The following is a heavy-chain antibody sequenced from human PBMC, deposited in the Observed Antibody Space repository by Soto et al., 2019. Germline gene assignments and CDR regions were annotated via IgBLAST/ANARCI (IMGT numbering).Heavy chain of an antibody. CDR3: AREANLGC. CDR1: GFTFSTYW. CDR2: IKQDGTET. V-gene: IGHV3-7*01. Sequence: EVQLVESGGGLVQPGGSLRLSCAASGFTFSTYWRSWVRQAPGQGLQWVANIKQDGTETHYVESVKGRFTISRDNAKNSVFLQMNGLGVEDTAVYYCAREANLGCWGQGTLVTVSS. J-gene: IGHJ4*02. D-gene: IGHD3-16*01.